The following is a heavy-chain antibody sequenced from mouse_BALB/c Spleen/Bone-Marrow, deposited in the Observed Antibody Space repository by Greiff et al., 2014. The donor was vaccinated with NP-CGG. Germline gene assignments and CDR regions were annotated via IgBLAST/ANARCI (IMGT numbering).Heavy chain of an antibody. CDR3: ARSRDYGSSYYAMDY. CDR1: GFNIKDTY. D-gene: IGHD1-1*01. J-gene: IGHJ4*01. CDR2: IDPANGNT. V-gene: IGHV14-3*02. Sequence: VQLQQSGAELVKPGASVKLSCTASGFNIKDTYMHWVKQRPEQGLEWIGRIDPANGNTKYDPKFQGKATITSDTSSNTAYLQLSILTSEDTAVYSCARSRDYGSSYYAMDYWGQGTSVTVSS.